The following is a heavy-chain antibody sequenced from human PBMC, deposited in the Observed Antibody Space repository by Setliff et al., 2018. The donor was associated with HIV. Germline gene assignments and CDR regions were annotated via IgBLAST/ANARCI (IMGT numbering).Heavy chain of an antibody. Sequence: ASVKVSCKTSGYIFSAYYVHWLRRAPGQGLEWMGWINYNNDDTKYAERFQGRVTMTRDTSISTVYMDLNRLTSDDTAVYYCALANIVSTARWNHWGRGTLVTVSS. CDR3: ALANIVSTARWNH. CDR2: INYNNDDT. V-gene: IGHV1-2*02. D-gene: IGHD1-1*01. CDR1: GYIFSAYY. J-gene: IGHJ4*02.